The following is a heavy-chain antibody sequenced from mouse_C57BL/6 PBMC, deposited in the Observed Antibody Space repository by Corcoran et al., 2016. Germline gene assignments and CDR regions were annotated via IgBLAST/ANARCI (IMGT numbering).Heavy chain of an antibody. CDR1: GYTFTTYG. V-gene: IGHV9-3*01. J-gene: IGHJ4*01. Sequence: QIQLVQSGPELKKPGETVKISCKASGYTFTTYGMSWVKQAPGKGLKWMGWINTYSGVPTYADDFKGRFAFSLETSASTAYLQINNIKNEDTATYFCAREPYAMDYWGQGTSVTVSS. CDR2: INTYSGVP. CDR3: AREPYAMDY.